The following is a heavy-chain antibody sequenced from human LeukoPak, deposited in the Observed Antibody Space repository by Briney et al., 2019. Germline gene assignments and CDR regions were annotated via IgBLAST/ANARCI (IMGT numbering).Heavy chain of an antibody. J-gene: IGHJ4*02. CDR1: GFTFSSYG. CDR2: IWYDGSNK. Sequence: PGRSLRLSCAASGFTFSSYGMHWVRQAPGKGLEWVAVIWYDGSNKYYADSVKGRFTISRDNSKNTLYLQMNSLRAEDTAVYYCARESVLLWFGEVERGYYFDYGGQGTLVTVSS. V-gene: IGHV3-33*01. CDR3: ARESVLLWFGEVERGYYFDY. D-gene: IGHD3-10*01.